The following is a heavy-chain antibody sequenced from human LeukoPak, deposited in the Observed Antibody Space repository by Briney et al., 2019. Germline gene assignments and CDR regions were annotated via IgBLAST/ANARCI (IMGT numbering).Heavy chain of an antibody. CDR3: ARGEDYFAY. V-gene: IGHV3-72*01. Sequence: PGGSLRLSCAASGFTFSDHYMDWVRQAPGKGLQWVARIRNRARSYTTQYAPSVRDRFTISRDDTENSLFLQMNSLNTEDTAVYYCARGEDYFAYWGQGTLVTVSS. CDR2: IRNRARSYTT. J-gene: IGHJ4*02. CDR1: GFTFSDHY.